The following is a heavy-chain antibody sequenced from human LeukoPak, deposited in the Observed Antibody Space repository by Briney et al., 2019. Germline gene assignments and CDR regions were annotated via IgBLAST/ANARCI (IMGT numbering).Heavy chain of an antibody. CDR1: GDSISSFY. D-gene: IGHD3-22*01. Sequence: SETLSLTCTVSGDSISSFYWSWIRQPAGKGLEWIGRIYSSGSTNYNPSLESRVTMSVDTSKNQLSLKLSSVTAADTAVYYCARHGTSDSSGYYYTNWFDPWGQGTLVTVSS. V-gene: IGHV4-4*07. J-gene: IGHJ5*02. CDR2: IYSSGST. CDR3: ARHGTSDSSGYYYTNWFDP.